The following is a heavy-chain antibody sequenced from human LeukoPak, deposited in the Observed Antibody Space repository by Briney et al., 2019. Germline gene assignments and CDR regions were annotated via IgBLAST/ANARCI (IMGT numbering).Heavy chain of an antibody. Sequence: GRSLRLSGAASGFIFSSYGMHWVRQAPGKGLEGVAVIWYDGSNKYYADSVKGRFTISRDNSKNTLYLQMNSLRGEDTAVYYCARGSYTSSWYGVFNYWGQGTLVTVSS. CDR2: IWYDGSNK. V-gene: IGHV3-33*01. J-gene: IGHJ4*02. CDR3: ARGSYTSSWYGVFNY. D-gene: IGHD6-13*01. CDR1: GFIFSSYG.